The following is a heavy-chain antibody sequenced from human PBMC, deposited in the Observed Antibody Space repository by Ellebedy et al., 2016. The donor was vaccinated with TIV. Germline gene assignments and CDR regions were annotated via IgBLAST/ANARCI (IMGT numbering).Heavy chain of an antibody. J-gene: IGHJ4*02. CDR3: VRDLHGYNDQ. Sequence: GESLKISCTGAGCCWMHWVSQAPGKGLVWVSRINPEETTTNYADSVRGRFAISRDIAKNTVYLQMNSLRVEDTAVYYCVRDLHGYNDQWGQGTLVTVSS. D-gene: IGHD3-10*01. CDR1: GCCW. V-gene: IGHV3-74*01. CDR2: INPEETTT.